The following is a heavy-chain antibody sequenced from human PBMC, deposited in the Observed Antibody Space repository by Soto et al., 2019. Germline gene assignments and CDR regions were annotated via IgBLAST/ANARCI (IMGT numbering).Heavy chain of an antibody. CDR3: ARGSYYYDSSGYYAGLDVPPALDY. CDR1: GGSISSGGYY. Sequence: SETLSLTCTVSGGSISSGGYYWSWIRQHPGKGLEWIGYIYYSGSTYYNPSLKSRVTISVDTSKNQFSLKLGSVTAADTAVYYCARGSYYYDSSGYYAGLDVPPALDYWGQGTLVTVSS. J-gene: IGHJ4*02. D-gene: IGHD3-22*01. CDR2: IYYSGST. V-gene: IGHV4-31*03.